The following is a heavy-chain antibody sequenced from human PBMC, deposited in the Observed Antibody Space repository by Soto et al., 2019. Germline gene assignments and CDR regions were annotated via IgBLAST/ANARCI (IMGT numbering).Heavy chain of an antibody. D-gene: IGHD5-12*01. CDR1: GFTFNKSL. CDR2: ISASSGTI. V-gene: IGHV3-23*01. J-gene: IGHJ5*02. CDR3: AKGKIVGYFLSWFAP. Sequence: PGLSLRLSCAASGFTFNKSLMTWVRQAPGKGLEWVSSISASSGTIYYADSVKGRFTISRDNSNNTLSLQLTSLRADDTAVYWCAKGKIVGYFLSWFAPGGQGTVVPVPP.